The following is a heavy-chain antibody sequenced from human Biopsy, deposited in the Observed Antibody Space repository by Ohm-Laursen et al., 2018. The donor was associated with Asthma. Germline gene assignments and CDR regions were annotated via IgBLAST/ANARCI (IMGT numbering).Heavy chain of an antibody. J-gene: IGHJ6*02. V-gene: IGHV1-3*01. D-gene: IGHD5-12*01. CDR2: INAGNGNT. Sequence: SVKVSCKASGYTFINYAIHWVRQAPGQRLEWMGWINAGNGNTKYSEKFQGRVTITRDTSASTAYMDLSSLSSEDTAVYYCARGYSGSDRIVYYYSGLEVWGQGTTVTVSS. CDR1: GYTFINYA. CDR3: ARGYSGSDRIVYYYSGLEV.